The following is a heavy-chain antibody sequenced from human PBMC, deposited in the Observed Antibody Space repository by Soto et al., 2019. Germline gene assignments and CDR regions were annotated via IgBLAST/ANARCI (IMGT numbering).Heavy chain of an antibody. V-gene: IGHV3-48*02. CDR3: VRDHRYALDV. CDR1: GFTFSSYS. Sequence: GGSLRLSCAASGFTFSSYSMNWVRQAPGKGLEYISYISSADTSTYYAGSVKGRFTISRDNAKNSLFLQMDSLRDGDTAVYYCVRDHRYALDVWGQGTTVTVSS. CDR2: ISSADTST. D-gene: IGHD2-2*01. J-gene: IGHJ6*02.